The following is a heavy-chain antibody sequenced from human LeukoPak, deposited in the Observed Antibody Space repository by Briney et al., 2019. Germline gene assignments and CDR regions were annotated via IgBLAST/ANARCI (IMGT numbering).Heavy chain of an antibody. CDR1: GFTFSSYAM. Sequence: GSLRLSCAASGFTFSSYAMSWVRQPPGKGLEWIGEIYHSGSTNYNPSLKSRVTISVDKSKNQFSLKLSSVTAADTAVYYCASLWFGEPRDAFDIWGQGTMVTVSS. CDR2: IYHSGST. V-gene: IGHV4-4*02. D-gene: IGHD3-10*01. J-gene: IGHJ3*02. CDR3: ASLWFGEPRDAFDI.